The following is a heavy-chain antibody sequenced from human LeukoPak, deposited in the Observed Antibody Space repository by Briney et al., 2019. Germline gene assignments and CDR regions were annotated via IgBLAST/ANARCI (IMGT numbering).Heavy chain of an antibody. J-gene: IGHJ6*02. Sequence: ASVKVSCKASGYTFTSYGISWVRQAPGQGLEWMGWISAYNGNTNYAQKLQGRVTMTTGTSTSTAYMELRSLRSDDTAVYYCARSYGDYPTYYYYGMDVWGQGTTVTVSS. V-gene: IGHV1-18*01. CDR1: GYTFTSYG. D-gene: IGHD4-17*01. CDR2: ISAYNGNT. CDR3: ARSYGDYPTYYYYGMDV.